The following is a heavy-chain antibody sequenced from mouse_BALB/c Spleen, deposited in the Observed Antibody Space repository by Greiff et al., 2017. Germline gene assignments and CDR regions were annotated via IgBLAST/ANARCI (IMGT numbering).Heavy chain of an antibody. Sequence: VKLVESGAELVKPGASVKLSCKASGYTFTSYYMYWVKQRPGQGLEWIGEINPSNGGTNFNEKFKGKATFTADTSSNTAYMQLSSLTSEDSAVYYCAKYAMDYWGQGTSVTVSS. CDR2: INPSNGGT. CDR3: AKYAMDY. V-gene: IGHV1S81*02. J-gene: IGHJ4*01. CDR1: GYTFTSYY.